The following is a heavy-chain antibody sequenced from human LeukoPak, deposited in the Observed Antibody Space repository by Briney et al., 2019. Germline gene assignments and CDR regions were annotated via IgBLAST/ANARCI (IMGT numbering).Heavy chain of an antibody. D-gene: IGHD3-22*01. CDR2: ISSSSSTI. CDR3: ARDRGPAFYYFDSNGPFDY. Sequence: GGSLRLSCAASGFTFSSYSMNWVRQAPGKGLEWVSYISSSSSTIYYADSVKGRFTISRDNAKNSLYLQMNSLRAEDTAVYYCARDRGPAFYYFDSNGPFDYWGQGTLVTLSS. V-gene: IGHV3-48*04. CDR1: GFTFSSYS. J-gene: IGHJ4*02.